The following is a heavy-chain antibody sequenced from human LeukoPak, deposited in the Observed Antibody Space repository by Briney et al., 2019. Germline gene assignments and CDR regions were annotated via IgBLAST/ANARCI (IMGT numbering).Heavy chain of an antibody. CDR2: IYTSGST. V-gene: IGHV4-4*07. CDR1: GGSISSYH. Sequence: PSETLSLTCTVSGGSISSYHWSWIRQPAGKGLEWIGRIYTSGSTNYNPSLKSRVTMSVDTSKNQFSLKLSSVTAADTAVYYCARHECGGDCYYSNDAFDIWGQGTMVTVSS. CDR3: ARHECGGDCYYSNDAFDI. D-gene: IGHD2-21*02. J-gene: IGHJ3*02.